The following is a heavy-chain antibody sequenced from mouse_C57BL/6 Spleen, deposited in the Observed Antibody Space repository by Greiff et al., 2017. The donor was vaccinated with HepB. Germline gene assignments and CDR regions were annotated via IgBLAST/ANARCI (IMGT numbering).Heavy chain of an antibody. D-gene: IGHD2-1*01. J-gene: IGHJ4*01. CDR2: IWWDDDK. CDR3: ARVYGNHVGYAMDY. CDR1: GFSLSTFGMG. Sequence: QVTLKESGPGILQPSQTLSLTCSFSGFSLSTFGMGVGWIRQPSGKGLEWLAHIWWDDDKYYNPALKSRLTLSKDTSKNQVFLKIANVDTADTATYYCARVYGNHVGYAMDYWGQGTSVTVSS. V-gene: IGHV8-8*01.